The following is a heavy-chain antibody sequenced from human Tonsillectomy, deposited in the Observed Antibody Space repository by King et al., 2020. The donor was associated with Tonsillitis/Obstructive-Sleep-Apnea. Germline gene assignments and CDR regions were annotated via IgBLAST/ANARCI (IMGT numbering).Heavy chain of an antibody. CDR2: ISYDGSNK. J-gene: IGHJ6*02. D-gene: IGHD2-21*01. V-gene: IGHV3-33*05. CDR1: GFTFSSYG. CDR3: ARGGYTGPQNIFYSYGMDV. Sequence: VQLVESGGGVVQPGRSLRLSCAASGFTFSSYGMHWVRQAPGKGLEWVALISYDGSNKYYADSVRGRFTISRDNSKNTLYLQMNSLRTDDTAVFYCARGGYTGPQNIFYSYGMDVWGQGTTVTVSS.